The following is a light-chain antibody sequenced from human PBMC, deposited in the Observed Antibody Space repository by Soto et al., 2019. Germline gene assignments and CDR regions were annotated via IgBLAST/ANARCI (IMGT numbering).Light chain of an antibody. CDR3: QQYNSHWSWT. CDR1: QRIDRW. J-gene: IGKJ1*01. Sequence: DIQMTQSPSTLPASVGDRVTITCRASQRIDRWVAWYQQQPGKAPTILIYHASSLETGVPSRFSGSGSGTAFTLPISSLQPEDFAMYYCQQYNSHWSWTFGQGTKVDIK. V-gene: IGKV1-5*01. CDR2: HAS.